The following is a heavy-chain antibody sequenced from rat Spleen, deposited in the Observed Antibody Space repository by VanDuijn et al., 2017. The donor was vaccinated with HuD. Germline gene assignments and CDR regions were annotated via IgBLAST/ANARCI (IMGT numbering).Heavy chain of an antibody. CDR1: GFSLITNS. J-gene: IGHJ2*01. Sequence: QVQLKESGPGLVQPSQTLSLTCTVSGFSLITNSVHWVRQPPGKGLEWMGGVWADGSTDYNSSLKSRLSISRDTSKSQVLLKMNRLQTEDTAMYFCARSAKYYYDGSYYYVHFDYWGQGVMVTVSS. CDR3: ARSAKYYYDGSYYYVHFDY. CDR2: VWADGST. V-gene: IGHV2-1*01. D-gene: IGHD1-12*02.